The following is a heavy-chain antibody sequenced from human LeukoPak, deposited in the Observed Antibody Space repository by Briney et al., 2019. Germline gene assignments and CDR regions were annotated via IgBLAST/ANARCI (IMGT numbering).Heavy chain of an antibody. J-gene: IGHJ4*02. CDR2: ISYDGSNK. Sequence: PGGSLRLSCAASGFTFSSYAMHWVCQAPGKGLEWVAVISYDGSNKYYADSVKGRFTISRDNSKNTLFLQVKSLRAEDAAVYYCARELYYYGSGSYYPHRYHFDYWGQGTLVTVSS. V-gene: IGHV3-30*04. CDR3: ARELYYYGSGSYYPHRYHFDY. CDR1: GFTFSSYA. D-gene: IGHD3-10*01.